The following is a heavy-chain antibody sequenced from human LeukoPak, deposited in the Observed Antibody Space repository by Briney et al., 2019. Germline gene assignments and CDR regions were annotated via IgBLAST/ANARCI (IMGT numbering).Heavy chain of an antibody. CDR3: CSKAVAGLGYAY. CDR1: GGSISSYY. J-gene: IGHJ4*02. Sequence: SETLSLTCTVSGGSISSYYWSWIRQPAGKGLEWIGRIYTSGSTNYNPSLKSRVTMSVDTSKNQFSLKLSSVTAADTAVYCACSKAVAGLGYAYWGQGTLVTVSS. CDR2: IYTSGST. V-gene: IGHV4-4*07. D-gene: IGHD6-19*01.